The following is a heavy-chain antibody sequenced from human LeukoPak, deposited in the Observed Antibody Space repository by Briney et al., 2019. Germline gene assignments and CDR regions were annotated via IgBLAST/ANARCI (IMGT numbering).Heavy chain of an antibody. Sequence: SETLSLTCTVSGGSISSYYWSWIRQPPGKGLEWIGYLYYSGSTNYNPSLKSRVTISVDTSKNQFSLKLSSVTAADTAVYYCARVAAGGYCSSTSCYNWFDPWGQGTLVTVSS. CDR3: ARVAAGGYCSSTSCYNWFDP. J-gene: IGHJ5*02. V-gene: IGHV4-59*01. CDR1: GGSISSYY. CDR2: LYYSGST. D-gene: IGHD2-2*01.